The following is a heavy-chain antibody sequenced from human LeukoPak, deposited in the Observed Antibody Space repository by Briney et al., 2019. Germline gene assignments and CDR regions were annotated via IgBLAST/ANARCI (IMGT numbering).Heavy chain of an antibody. Sequence: SETLSLTCTVSGGSISSYYWSWIRQPAGKGLEWIGRIYTSGSTNYNPSLKSRVTMSVDTSKNQFSLKLSSVTAADTAVYYCARETIAAAGPGGGSINSFDPWAREPWSPSPQ. CDR2: IYTSGST. CDR3: ARETIAAAGPGGGSINSFDP. D-gene: IGHD6-13*01. J-gene: IGHJ5*02. CDR1: GGSISSYY. V-gene: IGHV4-4*07.